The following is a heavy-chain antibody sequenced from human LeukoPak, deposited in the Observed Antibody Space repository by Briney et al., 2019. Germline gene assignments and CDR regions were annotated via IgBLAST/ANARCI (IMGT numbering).Heavy chain of an antibody. CDR1: GYTFTGYY. CDR2: INPNSGGT. Sequence: ASVKVSCKASGYTFTGYYMHWVRQAPGQGLEWMGWINPNSGGTNYAQKFQGRVTMTRDTSISTAYMELSRLRSDDTAVYYCARAPHYDFWSGYTRHLDYWGQGTLVTVSS. J-gene: IGHJ4*02. V-gene: IGHV1-2*02. D-gene: IGHD3-3*01. CDR3: ARAPHYDFWSGYTRHLDY.